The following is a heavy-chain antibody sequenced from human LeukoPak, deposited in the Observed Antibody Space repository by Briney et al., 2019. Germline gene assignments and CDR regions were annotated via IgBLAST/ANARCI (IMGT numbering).Heavy chain of an antibody. CDR2: ITATGDTA. CDR1: GFTFTKCA. V-gene: IGHV3-23*01. D-gene: IGHD6-19*01. CDR3: AGDRNSDWYSPLDY. J-gene: IGHJ4*02. Sequence: GGSLRLSCVASGFTFTKCAMSWIRQAPGKGLEWVAIITATGDTAYYADSVKGRFTISRDNSRNTVYMQMDSLKAEDTAIYYCAGDRNSDWYSPLDYWGQGSQVTVSP.